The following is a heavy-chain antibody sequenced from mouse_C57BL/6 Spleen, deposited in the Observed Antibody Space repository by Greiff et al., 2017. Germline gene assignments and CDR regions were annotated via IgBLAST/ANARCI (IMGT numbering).Heavy chain of an antibody. J-gene: IGHJ4*01. CDR2: IDPSDSYT. Sequence: VQLQQSGAELVKPGASVKLSCKASGYTFTSYWMQWVKQRPGQGLEWIGEIDPSDSYTNYNQKFKGKATLTVDTSSSTAYMQLSSLTSEDSAVYYCARNSNYGDAMDYWGQGTSVTVSS. CDR1: GYTFTSYW. D-gene: IGHD2-5*01. V-gene: IGHV1-50*01. CDR3: ARNSNYGDAMDY.